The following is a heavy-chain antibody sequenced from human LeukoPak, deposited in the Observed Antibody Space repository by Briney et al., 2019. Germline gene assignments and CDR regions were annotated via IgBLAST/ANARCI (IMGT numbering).Heavy chain of an antibody. CDR1: GFIFSSYA. CDR2: ISSSSSYI. J-gene: IGHJ3*02. Sequence: GGSLRLSCAASGFIFSSYATSWVRQAPGKGLEWVSSISSSSSYIYYADSLKGRFTISRDNAKNSLYLQMNSLRAEDTAVYYCEREVSHDAFDIWGQGTMVTVSS. CDR3: EREVSHDAFDI. V-gene: IGHV3-21*01.